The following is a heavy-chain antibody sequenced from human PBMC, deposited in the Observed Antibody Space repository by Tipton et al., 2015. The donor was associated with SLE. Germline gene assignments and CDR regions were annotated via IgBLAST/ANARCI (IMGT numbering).Heavy chain of an antibody. J-gene: IGHJ4*02. CDR2: IYYSGST. V-gene: IGHV4-31*03. D-gene: IGHD6-13*01. CDR3: ARARGSSSPSYYFDY. CDR1: GGSISSGGYY. Sequence: TLSLTCTVSGGSISSGGYYWSWIRQHPGKGLEWIGYIYYSGSTYYNPSLKSRVTISVDTSKNQFSLKLSSVTAADTAVYYCARARGSSSPSYYFDYWGQGTLVTVSS.